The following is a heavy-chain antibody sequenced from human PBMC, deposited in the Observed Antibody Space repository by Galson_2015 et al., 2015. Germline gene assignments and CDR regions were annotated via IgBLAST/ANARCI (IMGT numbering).Heavy chain of an antibody. Sequence: SVKVSCKVSGYTLTELSMHWVRQAPGKGPEWMGGLDPEDGETIYAQKFQGRVTMTEDTSTDTAYMELSSLRSEDTAVYYCATDSGSYSNWFDPWGQGTLVTVSS. J-gene: IGHJ5*02. D-gene: IGHD1-26*01. CDR3: ATDSGSYSNWFDP. CDR1: GYTLTELS. V-gene: IGHV1-24*01. CDR2: LDPEDGET.